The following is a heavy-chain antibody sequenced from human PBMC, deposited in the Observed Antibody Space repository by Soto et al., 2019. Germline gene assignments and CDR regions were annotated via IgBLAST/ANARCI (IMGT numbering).Heavy chain of an antibody. Sequence: ASVKVSCKASGYTFTSYGISWVRQAPGQGLEWMGWISGYNANTNYAQNLQGRVTMTTDTSTSTAYMELRSLRYDDTAVYYCARDLVYAAVDASGYFLHWGQGTLVTVSS. D-gene: IGHD6-19*01. CDR1: GYTFTSYG. J-gene: IGHJ1*01. V-gene: IGHV1-18*01. CDR3: ARDLVYAAVDASGYFLH. CDR2: ISGYNANT.